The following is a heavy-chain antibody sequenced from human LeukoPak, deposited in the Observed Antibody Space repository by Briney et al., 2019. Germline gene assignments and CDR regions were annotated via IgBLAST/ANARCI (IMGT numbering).Heavy chain of an antibody. J-gene: IGHJ4*02. D-gene: IGHD5-18*01. CDR1: GFTFSNYA. V-gene: IGHV3-23*01. CDR2: ISGSGGST. Sequence: GGSLRLSCAASGFTFSNYAMSWARQAPGKGLERVSAISGSGGSTYYADSVKGRCTISRDNSKNTLYLQMNSLRAEDTAVYYCTKGTIWLPFDYWGQGTLVTVSS. CDR3: TKGTIWLPFDY.